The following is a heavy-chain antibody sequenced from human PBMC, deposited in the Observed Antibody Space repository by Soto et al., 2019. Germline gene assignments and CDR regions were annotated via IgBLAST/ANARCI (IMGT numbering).Heavy chain of an antibody. CDR3: ARDSEDCSSTSCYSPYYFDY. Sequence: ESGGGLVQPGGSLRLSCAASGFTFSSYSMNWVRQAPGKGLEWVSYISSSSSTIYYADSVKGRFTISRDNAKNSLYLQMNSLRAEDTAVYYCARDSEDCSSTSCYSPYYFDYWGQGTLVTVSS. D-gene: IGHD2-2*01. V-gene: IGHV3-48*01. J-gene: IGHJ4*02. CDR2: ISSSSSTI. CDR1: GFTFSSYS.